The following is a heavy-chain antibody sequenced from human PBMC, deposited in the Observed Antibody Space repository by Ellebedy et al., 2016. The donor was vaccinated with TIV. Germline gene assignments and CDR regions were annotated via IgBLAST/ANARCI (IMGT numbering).Heavy chain of an antibody. Sequence: PGGSLRLSCAASGFTFTTFWMSWVRQAPGKGLEWVGNINQDGGEKYYVDSVKGRFTISRDNAKNTLYLQMNSLRVEDTAVYYCARDKSRTMIALDYWGQGTLVTVSS. CDR2: INQDGGEK. D-gene: IGHD3-22*01. V-gene: IGHV3-7*01. CDR1: GFTFTTFW. J-gene: IGHJ4*02. CDR3: ARDKSRTMIALDY.